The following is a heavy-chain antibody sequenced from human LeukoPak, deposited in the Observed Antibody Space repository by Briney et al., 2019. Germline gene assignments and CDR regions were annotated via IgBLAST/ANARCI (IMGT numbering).Heavy chain of an antibody. V-gene: IGHV1-69*04. J-gene: IGHJ4*02. Sequence: ASVKVSCKASGGTFSSYAISWVRQAPGQGLEWMGRIIPILGIANYAQKFQGRVTITADKSTSTAYMELSSLRSEDTAVYYCAVGDSEMTTVGWGQGTLVTVSS. CDR3: AVGDSEMTTVG. CDR1: GGTFSSYA. CDR2: IIPILGIA. D-gene: IGHD4-23*01.